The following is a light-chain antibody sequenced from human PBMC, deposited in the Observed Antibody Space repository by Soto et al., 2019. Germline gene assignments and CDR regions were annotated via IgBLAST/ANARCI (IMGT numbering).Light chain of an antibody. CDR3: QQYCSSQYT. CDR1: QSVNNNY. V-gene: IGKV3-20*01. CDR2: GAS. Sequence: EIVLTQSPGTLSLSPGERATLSCRASQSVNNNYLAWYQQKPGQAPRPLIYGASSRATGTPDRISGSGSGTDFTLTISRLEPEDFAVYYCQQYCSSQYTFGQGTKLEIK. J-gene: IGKJ2*01.